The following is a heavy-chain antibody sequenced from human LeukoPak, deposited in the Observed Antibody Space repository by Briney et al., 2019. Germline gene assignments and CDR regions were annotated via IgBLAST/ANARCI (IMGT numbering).Heavy chain of an antibody. CDR1: GFTFSNYG. CDR2: IRGNGDNT. CDR3: AKTNGYYDY. J-gene: IGHJ4*02. Sequence: GSLRLSCAASGFTFSNYGMSWVRQAPGKGLEWVSGIRGNGDNTYYADSVKGRSSISRDNSKNALYLQMDRLRAEDTAVYHCAKTNGYYDYWGRGTLVTVSS. D-gene: IGHD3-22*01. V-gene: IGHV3-23*01.